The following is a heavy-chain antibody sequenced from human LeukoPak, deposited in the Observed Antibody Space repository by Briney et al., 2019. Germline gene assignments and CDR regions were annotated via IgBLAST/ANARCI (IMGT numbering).Heavy chain of an antibody. CDR3: ARDARYCSSTSCSHYYYYGMDV. CDR2: INHSGST. V-gene: IGHV4-34*01. D-gene: IGHD2-2*01. Sequence: SETLSLTCAVYGGPFSGYYWSWIRQPPGKGLEWIGEINHSGSTNYNPSLKSRVTISVDTSKNQFSLKLSSVTAADTAVYYCARDARYCSSTSCSHYYYYGMDVWGQGTTVTVSS. CDR1: GGPFSGYY. J-gene: IGHJ6*02.